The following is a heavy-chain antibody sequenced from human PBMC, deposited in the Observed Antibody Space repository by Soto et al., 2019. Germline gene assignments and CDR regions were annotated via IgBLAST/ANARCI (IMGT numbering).Heavy chain of an antibody. D-gene: IGHD3-10*01. CDR2: IYYSGST. Sequence: SLTCTVSCGSISSYYWSWIRQPPGKGLEWIGYIYYSGSTNYNPSLKSRVTISVDTSKNQFSLKLSSVTAADTAVYYCARDLRLASYGSGSYWFDPWGQGTLVTVSS. V-gene: IGHV4-59*01. CDR1: CGSISSYY. J-gene: IGHJ5*02. CDR3: ARDLRLASYGSGSYWFDP.